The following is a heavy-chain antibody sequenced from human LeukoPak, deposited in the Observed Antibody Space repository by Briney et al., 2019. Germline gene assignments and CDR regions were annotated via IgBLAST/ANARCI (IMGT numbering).Heavy chain of an antibody. Sequence: GGSLRLSCAASGFTFDDYAMHWVRQAPGKGLEWVSAISGSGGSTYYADSVKGRFTISRDNSKNTLYLQMNSLRAEDTAVYYCAKDTYYYGRYDAFDIWGQGTMVTVSS. CDR3: AKDTYYYGRYDAFDI. CDR1: GFTFDDYA. V-gene: IGHV3-23*01. CDR2: ISGSGGST. J-gene: IGHJ3*02. D-gene: IGHD3-10*01.